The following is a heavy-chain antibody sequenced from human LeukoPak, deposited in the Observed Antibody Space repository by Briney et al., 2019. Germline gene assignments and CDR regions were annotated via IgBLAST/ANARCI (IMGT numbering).Heavy chain of an antibody. Sequence: SETLSLTCTVSGGSISSGSYYWSWIRQPAGKGLEWIGRIYTSGSTNYNPSLKSRVTISVDTSKNQFSLKLSSVTAADTAVYYCARAGDGYNAGYMDVWGKGTTVTISS. CDR2: IYTSGST. CDR3: ARAGDGYNAGYMDV. J-gene: IGHJ6*03. CDR1: GGSISSGSYY. V-gene: IGHV4-61*02. D-gene: IGHD5-24*01.